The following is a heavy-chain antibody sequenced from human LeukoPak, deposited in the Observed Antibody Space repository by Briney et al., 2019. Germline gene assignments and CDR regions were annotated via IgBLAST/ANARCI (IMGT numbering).Heavy chain of an antibody. CDR3: ARCLYSNSCDY. J-gene: IGHJ4*02. V-gene: IGHV1-46*01. CDR1: GYTLTAYY. D-gene: IGHD6-6*01. Sequence: ALVKVSCKSSGYTLTAYYMHWVRQAPGQGLEWMGIINPSGGSTTYAQKFQGRVTMTRDTSTSTVYMELSSLRSEDTAVYYCARCLYSNSCDYWGQGTLVTVSS. CDR2: INPSGGST.